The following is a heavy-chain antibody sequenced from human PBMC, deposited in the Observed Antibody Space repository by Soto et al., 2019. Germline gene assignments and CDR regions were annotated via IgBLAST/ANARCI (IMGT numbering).Heavy chain of an antibody. CDR1: GFAFSTEL. D-gene: IGHD3-3*01. Sequence: EVRLVEAGGGGVQPGGSLRLSCAASGFAFSTELMHWVRQAPGKGLVWVSRINSDGSNAAYADSVQARFTISRDNAKNTVYLHMNSLRGEDTAVYYCAKHGQGVASFDHWGQGTLVTVSA. CDR2: INSDGSNA. J-gene: IGHJ4*02. V-gene: IGHV3-74*01. CDR3: AKHGQGVASFDH.